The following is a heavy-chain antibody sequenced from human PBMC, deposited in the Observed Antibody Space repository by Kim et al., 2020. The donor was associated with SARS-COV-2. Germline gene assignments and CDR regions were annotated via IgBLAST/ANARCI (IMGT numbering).Heavy chain of an antibody. J-gene: IGHJ5*02. CDR3: ARMGRVDYSWGSYRESWFDP. V-gene: IGHV3-11*06. Sequence: GRVTIARDNAKNSLYLQMNSLRAEDTAVYYCARMGRVDYSWGSYRESWFDPWGQGTLVTVSS. D-gene: IGHD3-16*02.